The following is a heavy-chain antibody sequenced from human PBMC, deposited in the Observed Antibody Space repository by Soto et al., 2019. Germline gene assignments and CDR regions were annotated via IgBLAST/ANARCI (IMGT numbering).Heavy chain of an antibody. D-gene: IGHD6-19*01. V-gene: IGHV1-18*04. CDR2: VSAYNGNT. CDR1: GLTLCTHC. CDR3: ASGIAVAGIYYYYGMDV. J-gene: IGHJ6*02. Sequence: APGKGSCEASGLTLCTHCISWVGQAPRQRLEWMGWVSAYNGNTNYAQKLQGRVTMTTDTSTSTAYMELRSLRSDDTAVYYCASGIAVAGIYYYYGMDVWGQGTTVTVSS.